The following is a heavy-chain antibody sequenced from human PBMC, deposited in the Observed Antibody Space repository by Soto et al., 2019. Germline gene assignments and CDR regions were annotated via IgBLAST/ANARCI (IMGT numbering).Heavy chain of an antibody. CDR3: ARLGGSYAVPHFDY. CDR2: IYNSGTT. D-gene: IGHD1-26*01. CDR1: GGSISGYY. J-gene: IGHJ4*02. Sequence: SETLSLTCTVSGGSISGYYWSWIRQPPGKGLEWIAYIYNSGTTNYNPSLKSRTTISVDTSKNQFSLKLNSVTAADTAVYYCARLGGSYAVPHFDYWGQGTLVTVS. V-gene: IGHV4-59*01.